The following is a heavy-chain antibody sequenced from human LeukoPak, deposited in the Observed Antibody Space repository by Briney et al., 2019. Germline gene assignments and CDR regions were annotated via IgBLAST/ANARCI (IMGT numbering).Heavy chain of an antibody. J-gene: IGHJ4*02. Sequence: PGGSLRLSCEVSGFISSTYWMSWVRQAPGKGLEWVACIKEDGSEKYYVNSVKGRFTISRDNVKNSIYLQMNSLRGEDTAVYYCVRDGRWPLVGDFWGQGTLVAVSS. D-gene: IGHD4-23*01. CDR1: GFISSTYW. CDR2: IKEDGSEK. V-gene: IGHV3-7*01. CDR3: VRDGRWPLVGDF.